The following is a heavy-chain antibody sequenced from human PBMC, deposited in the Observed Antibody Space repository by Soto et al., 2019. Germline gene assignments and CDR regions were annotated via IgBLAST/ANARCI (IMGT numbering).Heavy chain of an antibody. V-gene: IGHV1-46*01. Sequence: ASVKVSCKASGYTFSNYYMHWVRQAPGQGLEWMGFINPTGGSTSYAQKFQGRVNMTRDTSTSTVYMDLSSLRSEDTAMYYCARNDKSGLDYWGQGTLVTVSS. J-gene: IGHJ4*02. CDR3: ARNDKSGLDY. D-gene: IGHD1-1*01. CDR2: INPTGGST. CDR1: GYTFSNYY.